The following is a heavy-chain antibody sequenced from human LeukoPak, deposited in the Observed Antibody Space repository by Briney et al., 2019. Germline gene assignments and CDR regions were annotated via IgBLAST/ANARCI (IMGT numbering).Heavy chain of an antibody. D-gene: IGHD4-17*01. J-gene: IGHJ4*02. CDR2: IIPILGIA. Sequence: ASVKVSCKASGGTFSSYAISWVRQAPGQGLEWMGRIIPILGIANYAQKFQGRVTITADKSTSTAYMELSSLRSEDTAVYYCARDRVYGDPGDYWGQGTLVTVSS. CDR1: GGTFSSYA. CDR3: ARDRVYGDPGDY. V-gene: IGHV1-69*04.